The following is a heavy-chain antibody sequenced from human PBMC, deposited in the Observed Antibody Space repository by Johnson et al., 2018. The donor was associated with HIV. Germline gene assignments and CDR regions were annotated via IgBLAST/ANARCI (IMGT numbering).Heavy chain of an antibody. Sequence: VQLVESGGGLVKPGGSLRLSCTASGFIFSDYYLNWIRQAPGKGLEWISFISSGGGTTSYSDSVKGRFTISRDNGKKSLYLQMDSLRAEDTAVYYCAKGMGWELTHAFDIWGQGTMVTVSS. V-gene: IGHV3-11*04. CDR1: GFIFSDYY. CDR2: ISSGGGTT. CDR3: AKGMGWELTHAFDI. J-gene: IGHJ3*02. D-gene: IGHD1-26*01.